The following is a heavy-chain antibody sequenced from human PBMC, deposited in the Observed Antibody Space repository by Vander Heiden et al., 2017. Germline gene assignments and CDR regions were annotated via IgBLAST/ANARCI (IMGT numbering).Heavy chain of an antibody. CDR1: GGSFSGYY. CDR2: INHSGST. J-gene: IGHJ6*02. D-gene: IGHD3-22*01. CDR3: ARRKIVVYYYYYGMDV. Sequence: QVQLQQWGAGLLKPSETLSLTCAVYGGSFSGYYWSWIRQPPGKGLEWIGEINHSGSTNYNPSLKSRVTISVDTSKNQFSLKLSSVTAADTAVYYCARRKIVVYYYYYGMDVWGQGTTVTVSS. V-gene: IGHV4-34*01.